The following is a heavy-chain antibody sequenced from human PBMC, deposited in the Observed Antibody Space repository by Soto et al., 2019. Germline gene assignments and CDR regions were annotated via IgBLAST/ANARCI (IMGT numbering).Heavy chain of an antibody. CDR2: ISSSGSST. CDR3: ARDGVYDFWSGLYYGMDV. Sequence: EVQLEESGGGLVQPGGSLRLSCAASGFTFSSYEMNWVRQAPGKGLEWVSYISSSGSSTYYSDSVKGRFTISRDSAKNSLYLQMNSLRVEDTAVYYCARDGVYDFWSGLYYGMDVW. CDR1: GFTFSSYE. D-gene: IGHD3-3*01. J-gene: IGHJ6*01. V-gene: IGHV3-48*03.